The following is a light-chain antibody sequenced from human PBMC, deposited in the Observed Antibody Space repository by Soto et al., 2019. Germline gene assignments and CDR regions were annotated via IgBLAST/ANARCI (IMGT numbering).Light chain of an antibody. J-gene: IGLJ3*02. CDR3: ATWDSSLSAQV. CDR1: NSNIGNNY. Sequence: QSVLTQPPSVSAAPGQTVTISCSGSNSNIGNNYVSWYQHLPGTAPKLLIYDNNQRPSGIPDRFSGSKTGTSATLGITGLQIGDEADYYCATWDSSLSAQVFGGGTKVTVL. CDR2: DNN. V-gene: IGLV1-51*01.